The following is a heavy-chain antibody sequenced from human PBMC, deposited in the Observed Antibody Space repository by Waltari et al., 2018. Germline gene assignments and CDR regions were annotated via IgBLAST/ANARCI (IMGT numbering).Heavy chain of an antibody. Sequence: EVQLLESGGGLVQPGGSLRLPCAASGLPFSSYDMSWFRQAPGKGLEWVSAISGSGGSTYYADSVKGRFTISRDNSKNTLYLQMNSLRAEDTAVYYCAKVEYSYERFDYWGQGTLVTVSS. V-gene: IGHV3-23*01. CDR2: ISGSGGST. D-gene: IGHD5-18*01. J-gene: IGHJ4*02. CDR1: GLPFSSYD. CDR3: AKVEYSYERFDY.